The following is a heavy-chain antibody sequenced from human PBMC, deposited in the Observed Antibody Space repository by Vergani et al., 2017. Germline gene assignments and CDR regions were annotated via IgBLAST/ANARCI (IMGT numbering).Heavy chain of an antibody. CDR1: GGSISSSEYY. V-gene: IGHV4-30-4*08. CDR2: IYDTGST. Sequence: QMQLQESGPGLVKPSQTLSLTCSVSGGSISSSEYYWNWIRQTPGKVLEWIGYIYDTGSTYYNPSLESRLTISIDASKNQFSLILRSVTAADTAVYYCAREFSGDYGVSGYYTVVDQWSQGTLVTVSS. J-gene: IGHJ4*02. D-gene: IGHD3-3*01. CDR3: AREFSGDYGVSGYYTVVDQ.